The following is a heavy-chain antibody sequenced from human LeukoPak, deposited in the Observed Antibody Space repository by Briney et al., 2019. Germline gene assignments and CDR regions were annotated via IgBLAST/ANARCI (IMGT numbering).Heavy chain of an antibody. CDR3: ARAHDITTNYGDYDLDYGYYYGMDV. Sequence: PGGSLRLSCAASGFTFSSYAMHWVRQAPGKGLEWVAVISYDGRNKYYADSVKGRFTISRDNSKNTLYLQMNSLRAEDTAVYYCARAHDITTNYGDYDLDYGYYYGMDVWGQGTTVTVSS. CDR1: GFTFSSYA. V-gene: IGHV3-30-3*01. CDR2: ISYDGRNK. D-gene: IGHD4-17*01. J-gene: IGHJ6*02.